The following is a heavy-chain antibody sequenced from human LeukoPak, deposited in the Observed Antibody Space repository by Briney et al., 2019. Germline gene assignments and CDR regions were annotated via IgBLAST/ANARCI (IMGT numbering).Heavy chain of an antibody. D-gene: IGHD2-2*01. J-gene: IGHJ3*02. Sequence: PGGSLRLSCAASGFTFSSYWMHWGRQAPGKGLEWVSYISSSGSTIYYADSVKGRFTISRDNAKNSLYLQMNSLRAEDTAVYYCAREGVVVPGTLGGTQPFDIWGQGTMVTVSS. CDR2: ISSSGSTI. CDR3: AREGVVVPGTLGGTQPFDI. CDR1: GFTFSSYW. V-gene: IGHV3-48*04.